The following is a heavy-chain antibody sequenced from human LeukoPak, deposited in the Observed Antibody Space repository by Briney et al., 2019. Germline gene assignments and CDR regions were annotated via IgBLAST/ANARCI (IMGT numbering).Heavy chain of an antibody. V-gene: IGHV4-59*01. CDR3: ARDVGSSSWYEGFDY. CDR1: GGSISSYY. CDR2: IYYSGST. D-gene: IGHD6-13*01. J-gene: IGHJ4*02. Sequence: SETLSLTCTVSGGSISSYYWSWIRQPPGKGLEWIGYIYYSGSTNYNPSLKSRVTISVDTSKNQFSLNLSSVTAADTAVYYCARDVGSSSWYEGFDYWGQGTLVTVSS.